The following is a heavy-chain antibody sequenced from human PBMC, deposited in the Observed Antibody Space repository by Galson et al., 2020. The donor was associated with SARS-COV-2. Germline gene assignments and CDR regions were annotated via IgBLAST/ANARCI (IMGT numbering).Heavy chain of an antibody. Sequence: SETLSLTCTVSGGSISSGSYYWIWIRQPAGTGLEWIGRIFISGTTNYNPSLKSRVTISLDTSKNQFSLKLSSVTAADTAVYFCARGPGEYHFDYWGQGTLVTVSS. CDR1: GGSISSGSYY. V-gene: IGHV4-61*02. CDR2: IFISGTT. CDR3: ARGPGEYHFDY. D-gene: IGHD4-17*01. J-gene: IGHJ4*02.